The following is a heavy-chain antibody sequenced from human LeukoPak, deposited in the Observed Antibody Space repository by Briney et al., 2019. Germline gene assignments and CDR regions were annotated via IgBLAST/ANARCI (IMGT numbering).Heavy chain of an antibody. Sequence: ASVKVSCKASGYTFTGYYMHWVRQAPGQGLEWMGWINPNSGGTNYAQKFQGWVTMTRDTSISTAYMELSRLRSDDTAVYYCARGVMPTYYDILTGSHLTGGNWFDPWGQGTLVTVSP. CDR1: GYTFTGYY. V-gene: IGHV1-2*04. CDR3: ARGVMPTYYDILTGSHLTGGNWFDP. D-gene: IGHD3-9*01. CDR2: INPNSGGT. J-gene: IGHJ5*02.